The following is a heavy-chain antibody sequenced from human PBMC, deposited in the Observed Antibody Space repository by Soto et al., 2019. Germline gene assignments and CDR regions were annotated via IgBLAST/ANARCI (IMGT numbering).Heavy chain of an antibody. CDR3: AHRYGGNYYRWYFDS. J-gene: IGHJ4*02. Sequence: QITLKESDPTLVKPTQTLTVTCTFSGFSLSTSGAGVGWIRQSPGKAPEWLALISWKDEKRYNPGLKSTLTRNKDTSKNQVVLTMTDLEPVDTATYSCAHRYGGNYYRWYFDSWGQVTLVTVSS. D-gene: IGHD1-26*01. CDR1: GFSLSTSGAG. V-gene: IGHV2-5*01. CDR2: ISWKDEK.